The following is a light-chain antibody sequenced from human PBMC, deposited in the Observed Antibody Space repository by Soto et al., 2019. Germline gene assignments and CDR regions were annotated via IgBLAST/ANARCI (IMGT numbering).Light chain of an antibody. V-gene: IGLV2-11*01. J-gene: IGLJ1*01. CDR2: DVS. Sequence: QSALTQPRSVSGAPGPSVTISCTGAGSDVGGYNYVSWYQQHPGKAPKLMIYDVSKRPSGVPDRFSGSKSGNTASLTISGLQADDEADYYCCSYAGSYTFYVFGTGTKVTVL. CDR3: CSYAGSYTFYV. CDR1: GSDVGGYNY.